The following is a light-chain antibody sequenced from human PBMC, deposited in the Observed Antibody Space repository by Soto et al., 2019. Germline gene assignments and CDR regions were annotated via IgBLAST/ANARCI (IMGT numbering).Light chain of an antibody. Sequence: EIVLTQSPATLSLSPGERATLSCRASQSVSSYLAWYQQKPGQAPRFLIYDASNRATGIPARFSGSGSGTDLTRSISSLEPADFAVYNCQRRSNWPTRLTFGQGTGLEIK. J-gene: IGKJ5*01. CDR3: QRRSNWPTRLT. V-gene: IGKV3-11*01. CDR1: QSVSSY. CDR2: DAS.